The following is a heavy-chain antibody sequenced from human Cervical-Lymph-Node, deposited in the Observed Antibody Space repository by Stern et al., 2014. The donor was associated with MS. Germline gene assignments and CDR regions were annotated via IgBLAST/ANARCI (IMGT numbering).Heavy chain of an antibody. D-gene: IGHD2-8*02. J-gene: IGHJ4*02. V-gene: IGHV3-30*18. CDR3: AKSIGGILGAYDY. CDR1: GFSFSSFG. Sequence: MQLVESGGGVVQPGRSLRLSCAASGFSFSSFGMHWVRQAPGKGLEWVALISFDVSQNHYADSVKGRFTISRDNPKNTLYLPMNNLRVEDTAVYYCAKSIGGILGAYDYWGQGILVTVSS. CDR2: ISFDVSQN.